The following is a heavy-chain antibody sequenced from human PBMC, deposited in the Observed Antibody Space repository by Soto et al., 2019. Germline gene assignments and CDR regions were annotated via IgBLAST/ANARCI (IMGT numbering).Heavy chain of an antibody. D-gene: IGHD6-19*01. V-gene: IGHV1-3*01. CDR2: INAGNGNT. CDR1: GYTLTSYA. CDR3: ARARMVQWLVEGPIDP. Sequence: APVKFSCKASGYTLTSYAMHLVRQAPGQRLEWMGWINAGNGNTKYSQKFQGRVTITRDTSASTAYMELSSLRSEDTAVYYCARARMVQWLVEGPIDPWGQGTLVTVS. J-gene: IGHJ5*02.